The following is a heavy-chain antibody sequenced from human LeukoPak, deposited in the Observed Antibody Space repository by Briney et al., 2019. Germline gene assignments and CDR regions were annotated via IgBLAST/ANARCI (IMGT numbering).Heavy chain of an antibody. CDR3: ARLRYYYDSSGYFVDY. D-gene: IGHD3-22*01. CDR1: GGSFSGYY. J-gene: IGHJ4*02. Sequence: PSETLSLTCAVYGGSFSGYYRSWIRQPPGKGLEWIGEINHSGSTNYNPSLKSRVTISVDTSKNQFSLKLSSVTAADTAEYYCARLRYYYDSSGYFVDYWGQGTLVTVSS. CDR2: INHSGST. V-gene: IGHV4-34*01.